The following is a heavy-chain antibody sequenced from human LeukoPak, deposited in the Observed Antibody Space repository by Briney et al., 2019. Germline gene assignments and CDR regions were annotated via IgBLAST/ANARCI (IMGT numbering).Heavy chain of an antibody. CDR1: GGSISSSSYY. CDR2: IYYSGGT. Sequence: SETLSLTCTVSGGSISSSSYYWGWIRQPPGKGLEWIGSIYYSGGTYYNPSLKSRVTISVDTSKNQFSLKLSSVTAADTAVYYCARHSITMVRGVKPAPAFDIWGQGTMVTVSS. V-gene: IGHV4-39*01. J-gene: IGHJ3*02. D-gene: IGHD3-10*01. CDR3: ARHSITMVRGVKPAPAFDI.